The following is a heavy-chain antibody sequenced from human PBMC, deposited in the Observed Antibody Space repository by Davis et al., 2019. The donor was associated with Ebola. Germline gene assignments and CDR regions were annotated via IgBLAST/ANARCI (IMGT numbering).Heavy chain of an antibody. CDR2: INSDGSRT. D-gene: IGHD1-26*01. CDR3: VRDTIVGPTTFDF. CDR1: GFTFSGHW. J-gene: IGHJ4*02. V-gene: IGHV3-74*01. Sequence: ESLKISCAASGFTFSGHWMHWVRQPPGKGLVWVSRINSDGSRTSYAGSVKGRFTISRDNAKNTVYLQMNSLRAEDTAVYYCVRDTIVGPTTFDFWGQGTLVTVSS.